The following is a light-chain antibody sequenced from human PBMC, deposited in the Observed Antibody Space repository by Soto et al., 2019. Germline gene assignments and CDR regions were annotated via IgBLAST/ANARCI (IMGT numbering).Light chain of an antibody. J-gene: IGLJ1*01. CDR1: SSNIGSNT. Sequence: QSALTQPPSASGTPGRRVTISCSGCSSNIGSNTVNWYQQLPGTAPKLLIYSNNQRPSGVPDRFSGSKSGTSASLAISGLQSEDDADYYCAAWDDSLNGYVFGTGTKVTVL. CDR2: SNN. CDR3: AAWDDSLNGYV. V-gene: IGLV1-44*01.